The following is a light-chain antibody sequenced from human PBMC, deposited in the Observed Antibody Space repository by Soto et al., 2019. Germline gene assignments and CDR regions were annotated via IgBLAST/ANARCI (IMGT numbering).Light chain of an antibody. V-gene: IGKV1-5*03. J-gene: IGKJ1*01. Sequence: DIQMTQSPSTLSASVGDRVTITCRSSQSISTWLAWYQQEPGKAPKLLIHKASSLQSWVPSRFSGSGSGTHFTLTISSLHPDDFATYYCQQYNIYSPTFGQGTRVEIK. CDR1: QSISTW. CDR2: KAS. CDR3: QQYNIYSPT.